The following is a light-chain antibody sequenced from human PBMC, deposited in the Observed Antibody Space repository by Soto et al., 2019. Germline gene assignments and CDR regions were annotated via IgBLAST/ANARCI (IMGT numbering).Light chain of an antibody. J-gene: IGKJ2*01. V-gene: IGKV1-39*01. CDR2: AAS. Sequence: DIQMTQSPSSLSASVGDVVTITCRASQTITNFLNWFQHKRGKAPNLLIYAASILPSGVPSRFSGRPSGTAFTLTVRRLEPDEYATYYCQQTLSSSQYTFGQG. CDR3: QQTLSSSQYT. CDR1: QTITNF.